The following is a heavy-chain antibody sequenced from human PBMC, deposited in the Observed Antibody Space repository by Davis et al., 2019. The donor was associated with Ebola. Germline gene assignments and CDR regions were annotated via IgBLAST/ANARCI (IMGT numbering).Heavy chain of an antibody. CDR3: ARRIAARPDCFDP. D-gene: IGHD6-6*01. J-gene: IGHJ5*02. CDR2: IFYSGNT. V-gene: IGHV4-39*01. CDR1: GGSISSSSYY. Sequence: MPSETLSLTCTVSGGSISSSSYYWGWIRQPPGKGLEWIGSIFYSGNTYYNPSLKSRVTMSVDTPKNKFSLRLSSVTAADTAVYYCARRIAARPDCFDPWGQGTLVTVSS.